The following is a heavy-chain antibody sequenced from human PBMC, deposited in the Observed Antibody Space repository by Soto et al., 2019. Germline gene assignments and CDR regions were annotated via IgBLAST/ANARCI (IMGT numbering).Heavy chain of an antibody. CDR1: GYTFTRYG. CDR2: INTYNGNT. Sequence: QVQLVQSGAEVKNPGASVKVSCKASGYTFTRYGIGWARQAPGQGLEWMGWINTYNGNTNYAQNVKGRVTLTTDTSTSTAYMELGSLRSNATAIYYCAMVDVYVTPSPQDVW. D-gene: IGHD3-16*01. CDR3: AMVDVYVTPSPQDV. J-gene: IGHJ6*01. V-gene: IGHV1-18*01.